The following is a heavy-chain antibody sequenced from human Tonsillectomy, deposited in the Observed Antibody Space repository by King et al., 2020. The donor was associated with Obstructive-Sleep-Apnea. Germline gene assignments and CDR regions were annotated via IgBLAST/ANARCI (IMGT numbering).Heavy chain of an antibody. CDR1: GFTFDDYT. D-gene: IGHD3-9*01. CDR2: ISWDGGST. Sequence: VQLVESGGVVVQPGGSLRLSCAASGFTFDDYTMHWVRQAPGKGLEWVSLISWDGGSTYYADSVKGRFTISRDNSKNSLYLQMNSLRTEDTALYYCAKDFTVFGFNGGFDYRGQGTLVTVSS. V-gene: IGHV3-43*01. J-gene: IGHJ4*02. CDR3: AKDFTVFGFNGGFDY.